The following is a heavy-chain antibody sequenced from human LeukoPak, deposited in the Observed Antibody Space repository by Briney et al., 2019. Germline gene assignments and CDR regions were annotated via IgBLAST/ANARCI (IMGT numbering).Heavy chain of an antibody. J-gene: IGHJ4*02. D-gene: IGHD5-18*01. CDR3: AKELLGYSYGGY. V-gene: IGHV3-30*18. Sequence: PGRSLRLSCAASGFTFSSYGMHWVRQAPGKGLEWVAVVSYDGSNKYYADSVKGRFTISRDNSKNTLYLQMNSLRAEDTAVYYCAKELLGYSYGGYWGQGTLVTVSS. CDR2: VSYDGSNK. CDR1: GFTFSSYG.